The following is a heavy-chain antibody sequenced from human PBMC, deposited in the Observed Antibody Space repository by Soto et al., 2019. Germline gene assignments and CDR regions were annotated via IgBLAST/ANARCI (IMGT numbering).Heavy chain of an antibody. V-gene: IGHV4-39*01. CDR2: IYYSGST. Sequence: SETLSLTCTVSGGSISSSSYYWGWIRQPPGKGLEWIGSIYYSGSTYYNPSLKSRVTISVDTSKNQFSLKLSSVTAADTAVYYCARLGADPYYYYYGMDVWGQGTTVTVSS. CDR3: ARLGADPYYYYYGMDV. CDR1: GGSISSSSYY. J-gene: IGHJ6*02.